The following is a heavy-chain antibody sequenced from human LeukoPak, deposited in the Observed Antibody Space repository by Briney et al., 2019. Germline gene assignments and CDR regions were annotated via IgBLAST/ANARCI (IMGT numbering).Heavy chain of an antibody. D-gene: IGHD4-23*01. Sequence: GGSLRLSCATSGFTFSNAWMNWVRQAPGKGLEWVGRIRSNSDGGTIDYAAPVKGRFTLSRDDSKTTLYLQMNSLRAEDTAVYYCARGVTPSPIFGAFDIWGQGTMVTVSS. V-gene: IGHV3-15*07. CDR1: GFTFSNAW. J-gene: IGHJ3*02. CDR3: ARGVTPSPIFGAFDI. CDR2: IRSNSDGGTI.